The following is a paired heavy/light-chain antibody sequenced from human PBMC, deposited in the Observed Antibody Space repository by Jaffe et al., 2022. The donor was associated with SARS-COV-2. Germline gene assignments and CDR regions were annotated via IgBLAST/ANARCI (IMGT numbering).Heavy chain of an antibody. CDR2: INHSGST. D-gene: IGHD3-9*01. V-gene: IGHV4-34*01. CDR3: ARGRRVATGYYFYYMDV. J-gene: IGHJ6*03. CDR1: GGSFSGYF. Sequence: QVQLQQWGVGLLKPSETLSLPCAVFGGSFSGYFWTWIRQPPGKGLEWIGEINHSGSTNYNPSLKSRVTISLDTSKRQFSLNLTSVTAADTAVYYCARGRRVATGYYFYYMDVWGKGTTVAVSS.
Light chain of an antibody. CDR3: FSRDSTGDHLV. Sequence: SSELTQDPAVSVALGQTVRITCQGDSLRKYYAAWYQQKPGQAPILVIYAKNNRPSGIPDRFSGSNSGNTASLTIAGAQAEDEADYYCFSRDSTGDHLVFGTGTNVVVL. V-gene: IGLV3-19*01. J-gene: IGLJ1*01. CDR2: AKN. CDR1: SLRKYY.